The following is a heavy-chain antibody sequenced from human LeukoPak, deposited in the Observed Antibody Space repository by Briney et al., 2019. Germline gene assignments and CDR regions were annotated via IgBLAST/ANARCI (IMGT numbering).Heavy chain of an antibody. CDR1: GYTFTGYY. D-gene: IGHD3-16*02. CDR2: INPNSGGT. J-gene: IGHJ4*02. Sequence: ASVKVSCKASGYTFTGYYMHWVRQAPGQGLEWMGWINPNSGGTNYAQKFQGWVTMTRDTSISTAYMELSRLRSDDTAVYYCARARLSAVPLPADYWGQGTLVTVSS. V-gene: IGHV1-2*04. CDR3: ARARLSAVPLPADY.